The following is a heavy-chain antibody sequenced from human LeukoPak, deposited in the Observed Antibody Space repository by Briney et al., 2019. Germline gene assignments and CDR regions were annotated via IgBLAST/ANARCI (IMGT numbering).Heavy chain of an antibody. V-gene: IGHV3-48*02. CDR1: GFTFSSYS. D-gene: IGHD6-13*01. CDR2: ISSTSGTI. J-gene: IGHJ4*02. Sequence: DPGGSLRLSCAASGFTFSSYSMNWVRQAPGKGLEWVSYISSTSGTIYYADSVKGRFTISRDKNSLHLQMNSLRDEDTAVYYCARDDRRSWYVDYWGQGTLVTVSS. CDR3: ARDDRRSWYVDY.